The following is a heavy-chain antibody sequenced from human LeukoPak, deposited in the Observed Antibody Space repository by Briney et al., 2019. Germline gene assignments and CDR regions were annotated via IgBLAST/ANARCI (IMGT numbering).Heavy chain of an antibody. CDR3: ATPLDYYDTSGRHQGGD. J-gene: IGHJ4*02. CDR2: IKEDGSKK. D-gene: IGHD3-22*01. Sequence: PGGSLRLSCAASGFTFSSHWMTWVRQAPGKGLEWVANIKEDGSKKNYVDSVKGRFTISRDNAKNSLYLQMSGLRAEDTALSYCATPLDYYDTSGRHQGGDWGQGTLVTVSS. CDR1: GFTFSSHW. V-gene: IGHV3-7*03.